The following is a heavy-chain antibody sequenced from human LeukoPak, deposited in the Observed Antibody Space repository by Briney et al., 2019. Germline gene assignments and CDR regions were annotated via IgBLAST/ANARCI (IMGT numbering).Heavy chain of an antibody. V-gene: IGHV3-9*03. CDR2: ITWNSGSI. J-gene: IGHJ4*02. Sequence: SGFTFYDYAMHWVRHVPGQGLEWVSGITWNSGSIVYADSVNVPFTIPRHNPKNSLYLQINSLRAEDMALYYCAKAMSNLNSIDYWGQGTLVTVSS. D-gene: IGHD1-7*01. CDR1: GFTFYDYA. CDR3: AKAMSNLNSIDY.